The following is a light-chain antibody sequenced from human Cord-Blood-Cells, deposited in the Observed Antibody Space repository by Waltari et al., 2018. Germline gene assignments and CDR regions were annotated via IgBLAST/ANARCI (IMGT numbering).Light chain of an antibody. Sequence: DIQLTQSPSSLSASVGDRVTISCLASQTISSYLNWNQQKPGKAPKLLIYAASSLQSGVPSRFSGSGSGTDFTLTISSLQPEDIATYYCQQSYSTPPSFGQGTKLEIQ. CDR1: QTISSY. V-gene: IGKV1-39*01. CDR2: AAS. J-gene: IGKJ2*03. CDR3: QQSYSTPPS.